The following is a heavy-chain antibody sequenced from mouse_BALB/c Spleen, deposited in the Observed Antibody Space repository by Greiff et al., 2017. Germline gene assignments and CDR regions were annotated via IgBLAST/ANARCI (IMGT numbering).Heavy chain of an antibody. J-gene: IGHJ3*01. D-gene: IGHD3-1*01. Sequence: EVMLVESGGDLVKPGGSLKLSCAASGFTFSSYGMSWVRQTPDKRLEWVATISSGGSYTYYPDSVKGRFTISRDNAKNTLYLQMSSLKSEDTAMYYCARLQPWGQGTLVTVSA. V-gene: IGHV5-6*01. CDR2: ISSGGSYT. CDR1: GFTFSSYG. CDR3: ARLQP.